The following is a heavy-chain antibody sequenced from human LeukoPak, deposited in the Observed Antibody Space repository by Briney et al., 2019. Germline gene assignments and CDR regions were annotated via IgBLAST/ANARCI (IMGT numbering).Heavy chain of an antibody. J-gene: IGHJ4*02. CDR3: ARGGYYGFDY. D-gene: IGHD1-26*01. CDR2: IFYSGST. V-gene: IGHV4-59*01. CDR1: GGSISSYC. Sequence: SETLSLTCTVSGGSISSYCWSWIRQPPGKGLEWIGYIFYSGSTNYNPSLKSRVTISVDTSKNQFSLKLSSVTAADTAVYYCARGGYYGFDYWGQGTLVTVSS.